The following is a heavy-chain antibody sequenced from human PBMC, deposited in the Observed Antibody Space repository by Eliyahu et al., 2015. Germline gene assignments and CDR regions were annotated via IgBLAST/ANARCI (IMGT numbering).Heavy chain of an antibody. Sequence: QVQLVESGGGLVKPGGSLRLSCAASGFTFSYYYXXWIRQAPGKGLEWVSYISSSGSTIYYADSVKGRFTISRDNAKNSLYLQMNSLRAEDTAVYYCARDRVVRGVIPRWAFFDYWGQGTLVTVSS. D-gene: IGHD3-10*01. CDR2: ISSSGSTI. CDR1: GFTFSYYY. V-gene: IGHV3-11*01. CDR3: ARDRVVRGVIPRWAFFDY. J-gene: IGHJ4*02.